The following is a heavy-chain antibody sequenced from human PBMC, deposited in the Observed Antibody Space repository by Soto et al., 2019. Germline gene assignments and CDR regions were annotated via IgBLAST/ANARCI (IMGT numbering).Heavy chain of an antibody. Sequence: VQLVESGGGLVQPGGSLRLSCAASGFTFSNSWMHWVRQAPGKGLEWVAVIWYDGSNKYYADSVKGRFTISRDNSKNTLYLQMNSLRAEDTAVYYCARDPRGLYYFDYWGQGTLVTVSS. D-gene: IGHD2-15*01. V-gene: IGHV3-33*08. CDR3: ARDPRGLYYFDY. J-gene: IGHJ4*02. CDR2: IWYDGSNK. CDR1: GFTFSNSW.